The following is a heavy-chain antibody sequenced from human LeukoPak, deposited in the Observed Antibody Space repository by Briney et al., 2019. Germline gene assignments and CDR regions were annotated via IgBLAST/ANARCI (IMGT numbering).Heavy chain of an antibody. D-gene: IGHD2-2*01. J-gene: IGHJ4*02. Sequence: SGGSLRLPCTASGFTFGDYAMSWVRQAPGKGLEWVGFIRSKAYGGTTEYAASVKGRFTISRDDSKSIAYLQMNSLKTEDTAVYYCTRNPYCSSTSCSLSYFDYWGQGTLVTVSS. CDR2: IRSKAYGGTT. CDR1: GFTFGDYA. CDR3: TRNPYCSSTSCSLSYFDY. V-gene: IGHV3-49*04.